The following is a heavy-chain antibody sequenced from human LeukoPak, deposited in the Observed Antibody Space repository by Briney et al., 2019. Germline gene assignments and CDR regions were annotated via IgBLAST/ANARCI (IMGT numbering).Heavy chain of an antibody. D-gene: IGHD2-2*02. CDR1: GGSISSYY. CDR3: AREGPSYQLPYSPYDWFDP. Sequence: SETLSLTCTVSGGSISSYYWSWIRQPAGKGLEWIGRIYTSGSTNYNPSLKGRVTMSVDTSKNQFSLKLSSVTAADTAVYYCAREGPSYQLPYSPYDWFDPWGQGTLVTVSS. CDR2: IYTSGST. V-gene: IGHV4-4*07. J-gene: IGHJ5*02.